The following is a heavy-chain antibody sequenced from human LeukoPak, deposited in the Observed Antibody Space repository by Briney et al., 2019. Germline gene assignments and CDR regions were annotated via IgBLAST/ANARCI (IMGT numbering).Heavy chain of an antibody. D-gene: IGHD3-22*01. CDR3: AVAYYYDSSGYYPYYFDY. Sequence: ASVKVSCKASGGTFSSYAIGWVRQAPGQGLEWMGGIIPIFGTANYAQKFQGRVTITADESTSTAYMELSSLRSEDTAVYYCAVAYYYDSSGYYPYYFDYWGQGTLVTVSS. CDR1: GGTFSSYA. CDR2: IIPIFGTA. J-gene: IGHJ4*02. V-gene: IGHV1-69*01.